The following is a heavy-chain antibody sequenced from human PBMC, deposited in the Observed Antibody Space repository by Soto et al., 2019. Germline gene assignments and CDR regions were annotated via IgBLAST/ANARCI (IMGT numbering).Heavy chain of an antibody. V-gene: IGHV5-10-1*01. Sequence: PGESLKISCKGSGYSFTSYWISWARQMPGKGLEWMGRIDPSDSYTNYSPSFQGHVTISADKSISTAYLQWSSLKASDTAMYYCARPSVAVAANYYYYGMDVWGQGTTVTVSS. CDR2: IDPSDSYT. CDR3: ARPSVAVAANYYYYGMDV. CDR1: GYSFTSYW. J-gene: IGHJ6*02. D-gene: IGHD6-19*01.